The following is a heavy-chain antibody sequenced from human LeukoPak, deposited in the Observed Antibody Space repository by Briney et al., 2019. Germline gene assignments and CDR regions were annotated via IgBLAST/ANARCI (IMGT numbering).Heavy chain of an antibody. J-gene: IGHJ4*02. Sequence: GGSLRLSCAASGFTLSSHAMTWVRQAPGKGLEWVSGIGAGGGSTYYADSVKGRFTISRDNSKNTLYLQMNSLRAEDTAIYYCAKSSSWYGNYWGQGTLVTVSS. CDR2: IGAGGGST. D-gene: IGHD6-13*01. CDR3: AKSSSWYGNY. CDR1: GFTLSSHA. V-gene: IGHV3-23*01.